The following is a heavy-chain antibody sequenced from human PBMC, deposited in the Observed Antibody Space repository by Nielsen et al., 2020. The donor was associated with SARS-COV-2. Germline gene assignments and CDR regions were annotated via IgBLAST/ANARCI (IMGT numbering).Heavy chain of an antibody. J-gene: IGHJ4*02. CDR2: ISWNSGSI. D-gene: IGHD2-15*01. CDR1: GFTFDGYA. CDR3: AKLGYCSGGSCYSSIGVSSDY. Sequence: SLKISCAASGFTFDGYAMHWVRQGPGKGLEWVSGISWNSGSIGYADSVKGRFTISRDNAKNSLYLQMNSLRAEDTALYYCAKLGYCSGGSCYSSIGVSSDYWGQGTLVTVSS. V-gene: IGHV3-9*01.